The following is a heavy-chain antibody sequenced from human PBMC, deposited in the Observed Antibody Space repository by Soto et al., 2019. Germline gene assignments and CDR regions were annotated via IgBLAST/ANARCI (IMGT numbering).Heavy chain of an antibody. V-gene: IGHV4-4*02. Sequence: QVQLQESGPGLVKPSGTLSLTCAVSGGSISSSNWWSWVRQPPGKGLEWIGEIYHSGSTNYNPSPKEWSTISVDKSKNQFSLQLSSVTAADTAVYYCARVWTTGTNWFDPWGQGTLVTVSS. CDR2: IYHSGST. CDR3: ARVWTTGTNWFDP. CDR1: GGSISSSNW. J-gene: IGHJ5*02. D-gene: IGHD4-17*01.